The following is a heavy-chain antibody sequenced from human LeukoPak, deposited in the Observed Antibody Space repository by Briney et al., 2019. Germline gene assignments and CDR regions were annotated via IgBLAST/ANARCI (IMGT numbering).Heavy chain of an antibody. CDR1: GFTFSSYW. J-gene: IGHJ4*02. CDR3: ARDRDWVTDY. Sequence: GGSLRLSCAASGFTFSSYWMTWVRQAPGTGLEWVATIKGDGSEKYYVDSVKGRFTVSRDNAKNSLYLQMNSLRAEDTAVYHCARDRDWVTDYWGQGTLVTVSS. CDR2: IKGDGSEK. D-gene: IGHD3-9*01. V-gene: IGHV3-7*05.